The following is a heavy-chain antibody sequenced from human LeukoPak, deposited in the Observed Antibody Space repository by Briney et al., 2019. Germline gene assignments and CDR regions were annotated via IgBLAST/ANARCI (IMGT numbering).Heavy chain of an antibody. Sequence: SETLSLICTVSGGSISSGDYYWSWIRQPPGKGLEWIGYIYYSGSTYYNPSLKSRVTISVDTSKNQFSLKLSSVTAADTAVYYCASGSVDFCSSTSCPVYYFDYWGQGTLVTVSS. CDR1: GGSISSGDYY. D-gene: IGHD2-2*01. CDR2: IYYSGST. V-gene: IGHV4-30-4*01. CDR3: ASGSVDFCSSTSCPVYYFDY. J-gene: IGHJ4*02.